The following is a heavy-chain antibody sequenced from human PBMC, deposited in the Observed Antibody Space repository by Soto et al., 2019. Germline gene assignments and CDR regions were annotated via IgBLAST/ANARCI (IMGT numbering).Heavy chain of an antibody. Sequence: QVQLQQWGAGLLKPSETLSLTCAVYGGSFSGYYWSWIRQPPGKGLEWIGEINHSGSTNYNPSLKSRVTILVDTSKNQFSLKLSSVTAADTAVYYCARGRQWELLPFDYWGQGTLVTVSS. CDR2: INHSGST. J-gene: IGHJ4*02. CDR3: ARGRQWELLPFDY. D-gene: IGHD1-26*01. CDR1: GGSFSGYY. V-gene: IGHV4-34*01.